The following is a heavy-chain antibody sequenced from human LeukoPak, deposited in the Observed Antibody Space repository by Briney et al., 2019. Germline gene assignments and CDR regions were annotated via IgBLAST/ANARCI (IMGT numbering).Heavy chain of an antibody. Sequence: SVKVSCKASGFTFTSSAVQWVRQARGQRLEWIGWIVVGSGNTNYAQKFQERVTITRDMSTSTAYMELSSLRSEDTAVYYCAASVPYSSSPTKGPFDYWGQGTLVTVSS. CDR1: GFTFTSSA. V-gene: IGHV1-58*01. J-gene: IGHJ4*02. D-gene: IGHD6-6*01. CDR2: IVVGSGNT. CDR3: AASVPYSSSPTKGPFDY.